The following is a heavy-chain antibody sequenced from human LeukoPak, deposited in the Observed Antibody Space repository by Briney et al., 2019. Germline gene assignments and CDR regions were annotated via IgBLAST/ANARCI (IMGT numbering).Heavy chain of an antibody. V-gene: IGHV3-7*05. CDR3: ARGSGTIY. J-gene: IGHJ4*02. CDR2: IKEDGSEK. CDR1: GFTFSSHW. D-gene: IGHD3-9*01. Sequence: GGSLRLSCAASGFTFSSHWMNWVRQAPGKGLEWVANIKEDGSEKYYVDSVKGRFTISRDNAKNSLYLQMNSLRTEDTAVYYCARGSGTIYWGQGTLVTVSS.